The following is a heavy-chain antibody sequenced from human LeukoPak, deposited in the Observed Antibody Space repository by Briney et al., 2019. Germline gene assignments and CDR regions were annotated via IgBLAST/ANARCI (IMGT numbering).Heavy chain of an antibody. CDR2: ISDNGDRT. D-gene: IGHD1-14*01. CDR3: AKDQPGGTWCDPFDI. Sequence: GGSLRLSCAASGFTFNSFAMAWVRRAPGKGLECVSAISDNGDRTFYGDSVKGRITISRDNSKNTLYLQMNSLGAEDTAVYYCAKDQPGGTWCDPFDIWGQGTMVTVSS. V-gene: IGHV3-23*01. CDR1: GFTFNSFA. J-gene: IGHJ3*02.